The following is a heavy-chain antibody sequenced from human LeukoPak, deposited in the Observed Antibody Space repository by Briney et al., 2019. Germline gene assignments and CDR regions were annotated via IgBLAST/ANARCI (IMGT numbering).Heavy chain of an antibody. J-gene: IGHJ4*02. CDR3: ASLPTHYDILTGRFDY. D-gene: IGHD3-9*01. Sequence: GGSLRLSCAASGFTFSSYAMSWVRQAPGKGLEWVSAISGSGGSTYYADSVKGRFTISRDNSKNTLCLQMNSLRAEDTAVYYCASLPTHYDILTGRFDYWGQGTLVTVSS. V-gene: IGHV3-23*01. CDR1: GFTFSSYA. CDR2: ISGSGGST.